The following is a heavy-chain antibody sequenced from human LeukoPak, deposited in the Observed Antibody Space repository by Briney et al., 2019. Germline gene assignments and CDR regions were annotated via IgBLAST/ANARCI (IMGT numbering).Heavy chain of an antibody. CDR2: IYYSGST. D-gene: IGHD2-2*01. CDR3: ARSSTSGAWFDP. Sequence: SETLSLTRTVSGGSISSYYWSWIRQPPGKGLEWIGYIYYSGSTNYNPSLKSRVTISVDTSKNQFSLKLSSVTAADTAVYYCARSSTSGAWFDPWGQGTLVTVSS. V-gene: IGHV4-59*01. CDR1: GGSISSYY. J-gene: IGHJ5*02.